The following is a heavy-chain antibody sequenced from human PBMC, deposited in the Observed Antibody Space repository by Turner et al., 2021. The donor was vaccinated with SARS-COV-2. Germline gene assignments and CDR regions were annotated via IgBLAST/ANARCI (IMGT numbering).Heavy chain of an antibody. V-gene: IGHV1-2*02. D-gene: IGHD3-3*01. J-gene: IGHJ6*02. CDR1: AYHLTGSY. Sequence: QTQLVQSGAEVRKPGASLKFSCAASAYHLTGSYMHWVRQAPGQGLGWIGWIHPNTGAINFAQKFQGRVTMTRDTSISTAYMELTSLRSDDTAIYYCARERGRSPDFSFYAMDVWGQGTTVTVSS. CDR3: ARERGRSPDFSFYAMDV. CDR2: IHPNTGAI.